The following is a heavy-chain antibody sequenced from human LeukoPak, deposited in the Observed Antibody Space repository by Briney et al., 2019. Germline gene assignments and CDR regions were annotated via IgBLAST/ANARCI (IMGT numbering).Heavy chain of an antibody. V-gene: IGHV3-30-3*01. CDR1: GFTFSSYA. CDR2: ISYDGSNK. J-gene: IGHJ4*02. CDR3: ARVGYSSGWYFDY. D-gene: IGHD6-19*01. Sequence: PGGSLRLSCAASGFTFSSYAMHWVRQAPGKGLEWVAVISYDGSNKYYADSVKGRLTISRDNSKNTLYLQMNSLRAEDTAVYYCARVGYSSGWYFDYWGQGTLVTVSS.